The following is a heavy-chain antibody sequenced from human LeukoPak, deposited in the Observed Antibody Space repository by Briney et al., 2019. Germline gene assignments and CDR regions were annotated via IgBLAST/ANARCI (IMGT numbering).Heavy chain of an antibody. D-gene: IGHD3-22*01. CDR2: INWNGGST. V-gene: IGHV3-20*04. CDR3: ARESNHYDSSGYVNYFDY. CDR1: GFTFDDYG. J-gene: IGHJ4*02. Sequence: GGSLRLSCAASGFTFDDYGMRWVRQAPGKGLEWVSGINWNGGSTGYADSVKGRFTISRDNAKNSLYLQMNSLRAEDTALYYCARESNHYDSSGYVNYFDYWGQGTLVTVSS.